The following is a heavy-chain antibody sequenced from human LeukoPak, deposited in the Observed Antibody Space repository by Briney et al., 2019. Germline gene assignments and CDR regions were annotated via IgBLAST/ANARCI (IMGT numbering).Heavy chain of an antibody. D-gene: IGHD1-26*01. V-gene: IGHV4-59*05. J-gene: IGHJ4*02. CDR3: AVLVGATANYYFDY. CDR2: IYYSGST. Sequence: PSETLSLTCTVSGGSISSYYWSWIRQPPGKGLEWIGSIYYSGSTYYNPSLKSRVAISVDTSKNQFSLKLSSVTAADTAVYYCAVLVGATANYYFDYWGQGTLVTVSS. CDR1: GGSISSYY.